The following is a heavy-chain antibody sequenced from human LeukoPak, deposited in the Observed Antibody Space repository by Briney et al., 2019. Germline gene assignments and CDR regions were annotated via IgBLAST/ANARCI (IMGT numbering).Heavy chain of an antibody. V-gene: IGHV3-9*01. J-gene: IGHJ4*02. CDR2: ISWNSGSV. CDR3: AKDRAAGLAQNYFDY. CDR1: GFTFDDYA. Sequence: GGSLRLSCAAPGFTFDDYAMHWVRQAPGKGLEWVSGISWNSGSVGYVGSVKGRFTISRDNAKNSLYLQMNSLRAEDAALYYCAKDRAAGLAQNYFDYWGQGTLVTVSS. D-gene: IGHD3-10*01.